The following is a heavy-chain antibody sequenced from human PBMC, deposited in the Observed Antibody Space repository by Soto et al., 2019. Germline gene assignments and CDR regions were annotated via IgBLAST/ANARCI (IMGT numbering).Heavy chain of an antibody. J-gene: IGHJ6*02. CDR2: IYPRYSET. CDR1: GYSFSTHW. V-gene: IGHV5-51*01. Sequence: PGESLKLSCTGSGYSFSTHWIVWVRQMPGKGLEWMAHIYPRYSETRYQPAIQGHDTIAAYKSTHTSAHQWTSLKPSYTATYYCWRHRNSGYEWYNYHFDMDVWGQGTTVTVAS. CDR3: WRHRNSGYEWYNYHFDMDV. D-gene: IGHD5-12*01.